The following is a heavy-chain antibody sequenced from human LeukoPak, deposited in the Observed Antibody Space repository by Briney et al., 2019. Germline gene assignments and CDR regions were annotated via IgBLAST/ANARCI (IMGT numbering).Heavy chain of an antibody. D-gene: IGHD2-2*01. CDR1: GGSFSGYY. Sequence: PSETLSLTCAVYGGSFSGYYWSWIRQPPGKGLEWIGEINHSGSTNYNPSLKSRVTISVDTSKNQFSLKLSSVTAADTAVYYCAREKYQLLLRRVRTFDYWGQGTLVTVSS. V-gene: IGHV4-34*01. J-gene: IGHJ4*02. CDR3: AREKYQLLLRRVRTFDY. CDR2: INHSGST.